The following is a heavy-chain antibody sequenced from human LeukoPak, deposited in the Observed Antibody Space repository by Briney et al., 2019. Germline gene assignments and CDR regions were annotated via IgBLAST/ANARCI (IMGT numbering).Heavy chain of an antibody. Sequence: KPSETLSLTCAAYGGSFSGYYWSWIRQPPGKRLEWIGEINHSGSTNYNPSLKSRVTISVDTSKNQFSLKLSSVTAADTAVYYCARGGSSSWYGWFDPWGQGTLVTVSS. CDR1: GGSFSGYY. V-gene: IGHV4-34*01. D-gene: IGHD6-13*01. J-gene: IGHJ5*02. CDR2: INHSGST. CDR3: ARGGSSSWYGWFDP.